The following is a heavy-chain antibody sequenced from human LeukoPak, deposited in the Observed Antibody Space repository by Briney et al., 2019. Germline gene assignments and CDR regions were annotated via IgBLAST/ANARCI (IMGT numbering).Heavy chain of an antibody. CDR1: GFTFSNSA. Sequence: GGSLRLSCAASGFTFSNSAMSWVRQAPGKGLEWVSTLSGSGITTYYADSVKGRFTISRDNSKNALYLQMNSLRAEDTAVYYCAKGIYSSGWSYFNYWGHGTLVTVSS. CDR3: AKGIYSSGWSYFNY. J-gene: IGHJ4*01. CDR2: LSGSGITT. D-gene: IGHD6-19*01. V-gene: IGHV3-23*01.